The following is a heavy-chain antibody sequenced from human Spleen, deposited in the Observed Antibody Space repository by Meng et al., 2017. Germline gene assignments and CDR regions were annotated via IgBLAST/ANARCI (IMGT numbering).Heavy chain of an antibody. CDR2: INHKGST. CDR1: GGAFSGYD. Sequence: QVQLQQWGAGLWKPSETLSLTCAVYGGAFSGYDWSWIRQPPVKVLEWIVEINHKGSTKKPSLKSRVSISVDTSKNQFSLKLSSVTAADTAVYHCLRGSGGSVWGQGTLVTVSS. CDR3: LRGSGGSV. D-gene: IGHD3-10*01. J-gene: IGHJ1*01. V-gene: IGHV4-34*01.